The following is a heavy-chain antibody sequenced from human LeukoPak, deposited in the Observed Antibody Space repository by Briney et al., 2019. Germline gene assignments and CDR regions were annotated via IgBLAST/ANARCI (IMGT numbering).Heavy chain of an antibody. CDR2: IYYSGST. V-gene: IGHV4-59*08. Sequence: PSETLSLTCTVSGGSISSYYWSWIRQPPGKGLEWIGYIYYSGSTNYNPSLKSQVTISLDRSRNQFSLKLGSVTAADTAVYYCARHRIDYYDSSGYKDYFDYWGQGTLVTVSP. D-gene: IGHD3-22*01. CDR3: ARHRIDYYDSSGYKDYFDY. CDR1: GGSISSYY. J-gene: IGHJ4*02.